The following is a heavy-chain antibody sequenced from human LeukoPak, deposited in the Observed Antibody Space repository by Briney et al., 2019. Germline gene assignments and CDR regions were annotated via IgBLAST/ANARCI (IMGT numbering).Heavy chain of an antibody. Sequence: GGSLRLSCAASGYTFSSYAMSWVRQAPGKGLEWVSAISGSGGSTYYADSVKGRFTISRDNSKNTLYLQMNSLRAEDTAVYYCAKGPELATLFYFDYWGQGTLVTVSS. D-gene: IGHD1-14*01. CDR3: AKGPELATLFYFDY. CDR2: ISGSGGST. J-gene: IGHJ4*02. CDR1: GYTFSSYA. V-gene: IGHV3-23*01.